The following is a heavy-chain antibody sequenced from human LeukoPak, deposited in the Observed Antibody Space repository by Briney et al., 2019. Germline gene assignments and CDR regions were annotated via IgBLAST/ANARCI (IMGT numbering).Heavy chain of an antibody. CDR2: MNWYGAST. Sequence: PGGSLRLSCAVSGFSFGTYGMSWVRRVPGEGLEWVSGMNWYGASTVYADSGKGLFTISRDNDKTSLSLQMNSLRAEDTALYYCARRPSGWYYFEDWGQGTLVTVSS. CDR1: GFSFGTYG. V-gene: IGHV3-20*04. CDR3: ARRPSGWYYFED. J-gene: IGHJ4*02. D-gene: IGHD6-19*01.